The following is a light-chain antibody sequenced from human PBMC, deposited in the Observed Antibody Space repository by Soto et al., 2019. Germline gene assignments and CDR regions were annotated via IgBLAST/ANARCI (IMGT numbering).Light chain of an antibody. CDR3: QQYADSPLT. CDR1: QTVNRNY. V-gene: IGKV3-20*01. CDR2: SAS. Sequence: EIVMTQSPATLSVSPGERATLSCRASQTVNRNYLGWYQQKPGQAPRLLIHSASDRATGTPDRFSGSESGTAGTITIRRLEPEDGEVYDGQQYADSPLTFGGGTKVDIK. J-gene: IGKJ4*01.